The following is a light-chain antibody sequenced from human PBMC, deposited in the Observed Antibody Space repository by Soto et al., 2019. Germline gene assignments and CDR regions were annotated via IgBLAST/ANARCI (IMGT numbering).Light chain of an antibody. V-gene: IGKV1-5*01. J-gene: IGKJ1*01. CDR2: HAS. Sequence: IQLTQSPTTLPASVGDRVTLTCRASESISNWLAWYQQRPGTAPKLLIYHASFLETAVPSRFSGNGSGTEFTLTISSLQPGDFATYYCQQYRTYSFGQGSRVEIK. CDR1: ESISNW. CDR3: QQYRTYS.